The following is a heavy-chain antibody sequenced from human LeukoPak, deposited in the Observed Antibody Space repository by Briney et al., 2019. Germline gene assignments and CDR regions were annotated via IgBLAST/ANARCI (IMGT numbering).Heavy chain of an antibody. CDR1: GFTISSYY. J-gene: IGHJ4*02. CDR3: ARVRVTGYSNFAY. V-gene: IGHV3-53*01. Sequence: GGSLRLSCAASGFTISSYYMAWVRQAPGKGLEWVSVIYHSGNTDYADYVKGRFTISRDNSKHTVYLQMSSLRAEDTAVYYCARVRVTGYSNFAYWGQGTLVTVSS. D-gene: IGHD3-9*01. CDR2: IYHSGNT.